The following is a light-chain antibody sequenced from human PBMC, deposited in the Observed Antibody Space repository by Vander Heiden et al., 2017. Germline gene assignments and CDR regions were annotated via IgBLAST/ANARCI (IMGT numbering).Light chain of an antibody. J-gene: IGLJ2*01. CDR1: KLGDKY. V-gene: IGLV3-1*01. CDR3: QAWDSSIVV. CDR2: QDS. Sequence: SSELPQPLSVSVSTGQTASITCSGVKLGDKYACWYQQKPDQYPLLVIYQDSKRAAGIPERFSGSNSGNTATLTIVGTQARDEDYYDCQAWDSSIVVFGGGTKLTVL.